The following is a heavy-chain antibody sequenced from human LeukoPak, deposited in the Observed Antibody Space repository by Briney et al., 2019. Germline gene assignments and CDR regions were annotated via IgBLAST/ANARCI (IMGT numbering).Heavy chain of an antibody. J-gene: IGHJ4*02. CDR1: GFTFSSYS. Sequence: GGSMRLSCAASGFTFSSYSMNWVRQAPGKGLEWVSYISSSSSTIYYADSVKGRFTISRDNAKNSLYLQMNSLRAEDTAVYYCARVTTNGDCSSTSCYSDYFDYWGQGTLVTVSS. D-gene: IGHD2-2*01. V-gene: IGHV3-48*01. CDR2: ISSSSSTI. CDR3: ARVTTNGDCSSTSCYSDYFDY.